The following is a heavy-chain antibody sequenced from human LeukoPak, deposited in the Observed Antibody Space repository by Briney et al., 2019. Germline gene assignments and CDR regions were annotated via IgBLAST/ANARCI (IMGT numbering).Heavy chain of an antibody. Sequence: GASVKVSCKASGYTFTSYGISWVRQAPGQGLEWMGWISAYNGNTNYAQKLQGRVTMTTDTSTSTAYMEPRSLRSDDTAVYYCARASPLGYCSSTSCSDYYYYYMDVWGKGTTVTISS. D-gene: IGHD2-2*01. J-gene: IGHJ6*03. V-gene: IGHV1-18*01. CDR1: GYTFTSYG. CDR3: ARASPLGYCSSTSCSDYYYYYMDV. CDR2: ISAYNGNT.